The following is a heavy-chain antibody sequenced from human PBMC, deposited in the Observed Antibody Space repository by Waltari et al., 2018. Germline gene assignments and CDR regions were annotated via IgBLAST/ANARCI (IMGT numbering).Heavy chain of an antibody. CDR1: GFPFCSLA. J-gene: IGHJ4*02. Sequence: EVQLLESGGGLVQPGGSLSSSCAASGFPFCSLALTWVRPAPGKGLEWVSAISGSGGSTYYADSVKGRFTISRDNSKNTLYLQMNSLRAEDTAVYYCAKSIGASGWYQVDYWGQGTLVTVSS. D-gene: IGHD6-19*01. CDR3: AKSIGASGWYQVDY. V-gene: IGHV3-23*01. CDR2: ISGSGGST.